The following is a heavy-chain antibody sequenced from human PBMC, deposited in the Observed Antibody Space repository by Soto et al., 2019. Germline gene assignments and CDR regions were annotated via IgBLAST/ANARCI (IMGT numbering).Heavy chain of an antibody. D-gene: IGHD4-17*01. Sequence: KFQGRVTITRDTSASTAYMELSSLRSEDTAVYYCAREPDDYGDYVNWFDPWGQGTLVTVSS. V-gene: IGHV1-3*01. J-gene: IGHJ5*02. CDR3: AREPDDYGDYVNWFDP.